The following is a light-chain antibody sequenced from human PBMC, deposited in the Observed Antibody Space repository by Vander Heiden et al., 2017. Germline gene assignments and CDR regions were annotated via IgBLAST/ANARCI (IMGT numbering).Light chain of an antibody. Sequence: QSVLPHPPSASWTPGQRVTISCSGTRSNIGGNFVYWYQQLPETAPKVLIFKNNQRPSGVPDRFSGSKSGTSASLAISGLRSEDEADYYCATWDESLSAVVFGGGTKLTVL. J-gene: IGLJ2*01. CDR3: ATWDESLSAVV. CDR2: KNN. CDR1: RSNIGGNF. V-gene: IGLV1-47*01.